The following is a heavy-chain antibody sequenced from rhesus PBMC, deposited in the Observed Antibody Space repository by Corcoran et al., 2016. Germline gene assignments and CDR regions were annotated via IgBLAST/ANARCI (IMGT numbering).Heavy chain of an antibody. V-gene: IGHV4-93*01. J-gene: IGHJ4*01. CDR1: GGSISSSNW. D-gene: IGHD2-2*01. CDR3: ARDHCTSTTCYAFYFDY. Sequence: QVQLQESGPAVVKPSETLSLTCAVSGGSISSSNWWSWIRQSPGKGLEWIGGLYGSGGSTEYNPSLKSRVTIAKDTSKNQFSLKLSSVTAADTAVYYCARDHCTSTTCYAFYFDYWGQGVLVTVSS. CDR2: LYGSGGST.